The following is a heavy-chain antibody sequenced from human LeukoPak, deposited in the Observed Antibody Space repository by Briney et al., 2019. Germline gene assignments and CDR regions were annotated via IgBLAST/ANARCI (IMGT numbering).Heavy chain of an antibody. CDR3: ARYGLIRGFDY. CDR2: MYYSGST. J-gene: IGHJ4*02. CDR1: GDSISSYY. V-gene: IGHV4-59*01. D-gene: IGHD3-16*01. Sequence: SETLSLTCTVSGDSISSYYWSWIRQPPGKGLEWIGYMYYSGSTNYNPSLKSRVTISVDTSKNQFSLKLNSVTAADMAVYYCARYGLIRGFDYWGQGTLVTVSS.